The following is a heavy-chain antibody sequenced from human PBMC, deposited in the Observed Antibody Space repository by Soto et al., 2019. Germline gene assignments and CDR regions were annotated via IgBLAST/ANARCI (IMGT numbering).Heavy chain of an antibody. CDR1: GSTFSEYY. V-gene: IGHV3-11*04. J-gene: IGHJ6*02. Sequence: PGGALRPSCEPSGSTFSEYYISWIRQAPGKGLEWVSYISSSGSPKYYADSVKGRFTISRDNAKNSLYLQMNSLREEDTAVYYCARVYSYGMDVWAQGTTVTVSS. CDR2: ISSSGSPK. D-gene: IGHD2-8*01. CDR3: ARVYSYGMDV.